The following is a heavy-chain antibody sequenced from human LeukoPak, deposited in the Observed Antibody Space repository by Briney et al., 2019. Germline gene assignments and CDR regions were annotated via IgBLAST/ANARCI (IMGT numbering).Heavy chain of an antibody. CDR3: ARDSQLYDSSGYYYYDGFDI. V-gene: IGHV3-21*04. D-gene: IGHD3-22*01. J-gene: IGHJ3*02. CDR1: GFTFSSYS. CDR2: ISSSSSYI. Sequence: GGSLRLSCAASGFTFSSYSMNWVRQAPGKGLEWVSSISSSSSYIYYADSVKGRFTISRDNAKNSLYLQMNSLRAEDTAVYYCARDSQLYDSSGYYYYDGFDIWGQGTMVTVSS.